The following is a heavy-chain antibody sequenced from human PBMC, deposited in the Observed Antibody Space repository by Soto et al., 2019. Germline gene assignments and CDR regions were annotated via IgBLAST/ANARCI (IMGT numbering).Heavy chain of an antibody. J-gene: IGHJ4*02. Sequence: ASVKVSCKASGGTFSSYAISWVRQAPGQGLEWMGGIIPIFGTANYAQKFQGRVTITADESTSTAYMELSSLRSEDTAVYYCARGGLIVGARYYFDYWGQGTLVTVSS. V-gene: IGHV1-69*13. CDR2: IIPIFGTA. CDR3: ARGGLIVGARYYFDY. CDR1: GGTFSSYA. D-gene: IGHD1-26*01.